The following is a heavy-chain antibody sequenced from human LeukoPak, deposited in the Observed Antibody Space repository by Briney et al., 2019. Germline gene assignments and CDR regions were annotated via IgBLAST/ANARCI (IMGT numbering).Heavy chain of an antibody. CDR2: INPNSGGT. CDR1: GYAFTDYY. V-gene: IGHV1-2*04. CDR3: ARDRSGELEYGMDV. D-gene: IGHD1-26*01. J-gene: IGHJ6*02. Sequence: ASVKVSCKASGYAFTDYYMHWVRQAPGQGLEWMGWINPNSGGTNYAQKFQSWVTMTRDTSISTAYMELSRLRSDDTAVYYCARDRSGELEYGMDVWGQGTTVTVSS.